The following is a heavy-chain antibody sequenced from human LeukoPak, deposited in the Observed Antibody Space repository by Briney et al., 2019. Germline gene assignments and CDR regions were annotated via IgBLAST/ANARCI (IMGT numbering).Heavy chain of an antibody. V-gene: IGHV1-2*04. J-gene: IGHJ6*04. D-gene: IGHD6-13*01. CDR2: INPNSGGT. Sequence: ASVKVSCKASGYTFTGYYMHWVRQAPGQELEWMGWINPNSGGTNYAQKFQGWVTMTRDTSISTAYMELSRLRSDDTAVYYCARAQKTSSWFTYYYGMDVWGKGTTVTVSS. CDR3: ARAQKTSSWFTYYYGMDV. CDR1: GYTFTGYY.